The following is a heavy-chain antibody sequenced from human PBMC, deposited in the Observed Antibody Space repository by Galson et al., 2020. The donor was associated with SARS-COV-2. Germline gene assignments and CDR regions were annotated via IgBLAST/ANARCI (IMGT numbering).Heavy chain of an antibody. J-gene: IGHJ4*02. CDR1: GFTFTSSS. D-gene: IGHD3-10*01. V-gene: IGHV3-48*01. CDR3: ARSAQIRGVVCDY. Sequence: GGSLRLYCEASGFTFTSSSMNWVRQAPGRGLEWLSFISDSTTTTLYADSVKGRLTISRDNVKNSLYLQMNSLRGEDTAIYYCARSAQIRGVVCDYWGQGTLVTVSS. CDR2: ISDSTTTT.